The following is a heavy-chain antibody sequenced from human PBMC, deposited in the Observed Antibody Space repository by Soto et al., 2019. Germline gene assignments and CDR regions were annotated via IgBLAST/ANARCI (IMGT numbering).Heavy chain of an antibody. J-gene: IGHJ4*02. V-gene: IGHV3-49*04. CDR2: VATKTYGETT. D-gene: IGHD6-19*01. CDR1: GFAFGDYA. CDR3: TRGISANGWCFGY. Sequence: GGSLRLSCTASGFAFGDYAMNWVRQAPGKGLEWVGFVATKTYGETTEYAASVKGRFTISRDDSKGIAYLQMNSLKSEDTAVYYCTRGISANGWCFGYWCQGILVT.